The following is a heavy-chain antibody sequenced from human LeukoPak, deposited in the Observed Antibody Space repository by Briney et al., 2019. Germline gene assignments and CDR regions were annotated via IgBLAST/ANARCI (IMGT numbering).Heavy chain of an antibody. Sequence: HPGRSLRLSCAASGFTVSSYAMHWVRQAPGKGLEWVAVISYDGSNKYYADSVKGRFTISRDNSKNTLYLQMNSLRAEDTAVYYCARDLGGVPAAYYFDYWGQGTLVTVSS. CDR3: ARDLGGVPAAYYFDY. CDR2: ISYDGSNK. V-gene: IGHV3-30*01. CDR1: GFTVSSYA. D-gene: IGHD2-2*01. J-gene: IGHJ4*02.